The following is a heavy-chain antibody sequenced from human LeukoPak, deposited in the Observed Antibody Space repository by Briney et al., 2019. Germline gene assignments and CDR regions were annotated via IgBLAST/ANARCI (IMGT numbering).Heavy chain of an antibody. Sequence: GGSLRLSCAASGFTVRSNYMSWVRQAPGKGLEWVSEIYSDGTTYYAASVKGRFGISRDNSKNTVDLQMNSLRAEDTAVYYCAKPSGGDYGDYVAHWGQGTLVTVSS. V-gene: IGHV3-53*05. CDR1: GFTVRSNY. CDR2: IYSDGTT. D-gene: IGHD4-17*01. J-gene: IGHJ5*02. CDR3: AKPSGGDYGDYVAH.